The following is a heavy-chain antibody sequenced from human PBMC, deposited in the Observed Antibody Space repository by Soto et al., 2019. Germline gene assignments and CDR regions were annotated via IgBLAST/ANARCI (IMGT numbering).Heavy chain of an antibody. CDR3: ERNGGYYDSSGYYYY. J-gene: IGHJ4*02. V-gene: IGHV4-4*02. CDR2: IYHSGST. Sequence: QVQLQESGPGLVKPSGTLSLTCAVSGGSISSSNWWRGVRQPPGKGLEWIGEIYHSGSTNYNPSPNNGVTISLDKPDNPFSLKLSYVTAADSAVYSCERNGGYYDSSGYYYYWGQGTLVTVSS. D-gene: IGHD3-22*01. CDR1: GGSISSSNW.